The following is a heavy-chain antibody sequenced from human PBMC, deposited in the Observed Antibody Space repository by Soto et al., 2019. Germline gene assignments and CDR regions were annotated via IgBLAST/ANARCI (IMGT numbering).Heavy chain of an antibody. CDR1: GGTFSSYA. Sequence: QVQLVQSGAEVKKPGSSVKVSCKASGGTFSSYAISWVRQAPGQGLEWMGGIIPIFGTANYAQKFQGRVTITADESTSTAYMELSSLRSEDTAVYYCARVGYCSGGSCYWRDYYYYGMDVWGQGTTVTVSS. CDR2: IIPIFGTA. J-gene: IGHJ6*02. CDR3: ARVGYCSGGSCYWRDYYYYGMDV. D-gene: IGHD2-15*01. V-gene: IGHV1-69*01.